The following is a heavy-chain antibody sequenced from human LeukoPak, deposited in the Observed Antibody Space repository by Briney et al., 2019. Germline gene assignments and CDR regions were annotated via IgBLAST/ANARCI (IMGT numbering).Heavy chain of an antibody. Sequence: QPGGSLRLSCVASEFTFSSYWMHWVRQAPGKGLVWVSRINSDGSNTNYADSVKGRFTISRDNAKNTLYLQMNSLRAEDTAVHYCARDDYGDYAGNYYYYGMDVWGQGTTVTVSS. CDR2: INSDGSNT. D-gene: IGHD4-17*01. CDR3: ARDDYGDYAGNYYYYGMDV. CDR1: EFTFSSYW. V-gene: IGHV3-74*01. J-gene: IGHJ6*02.